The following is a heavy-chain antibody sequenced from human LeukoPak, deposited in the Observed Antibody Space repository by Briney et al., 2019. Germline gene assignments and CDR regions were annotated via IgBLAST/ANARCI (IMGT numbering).Heavy chain of an antibody. Sequence: GGSLRLSCAASGFTFSSYAMSWVRQAPGEGLEWVSAISGSGGSTYYADSVKGRFTISRDNSKNTLYLQMNSLRAEDTAVYYCAKVGDCGSTSCYVNPRDYGSGSYQDYWGQGTLVTVSS. V-gene: IGHV3-23*01. D-gene: IGHD2-2*01. J-gene: IGHJ4*02. CDR2: ISGSGGST. CDR1: GFTFSSYA. CDR3: AKVGDCGSTSCYVNPRDYGSGSYQDY.